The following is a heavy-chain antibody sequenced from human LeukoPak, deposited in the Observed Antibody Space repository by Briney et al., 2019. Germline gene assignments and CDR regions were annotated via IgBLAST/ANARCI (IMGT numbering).Heavy chain of an antibody. CDR2: IYYSGST. V-gene: IGHV4-59*08. J-gene: IGHJ4*02. CDR1: GGSISSYH. D-gene: IGHD2-15*01. CDR3: ARISCSGGSCYWSRGYFDY. Sequence: SETLSLTCTVSGGSISSYHWSWIRQPPGKGLEWIGYIYYSGSTNYNPSLKSRVTISVDTSKNQFSLKLTSVTAADTAVYYCARISCSGGSCYWSRGYFDYWGQGTLVTVSS.